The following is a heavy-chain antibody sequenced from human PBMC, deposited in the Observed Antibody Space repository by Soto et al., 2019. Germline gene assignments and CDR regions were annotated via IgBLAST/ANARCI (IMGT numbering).Heavy chain of an antibody. CDR3: ARGSDFLYYYGMDV. CDR1: GGGC. CDR2: IFYTGTT. D-gene: IGHD5-12*01. V-gene: IGHV4-61*08. J-gene: IGHJ6*02. Sequence: GGGCWIWKRKPPGKGLEWIGYIFYTGTTKYNPSLKSRVTISVDTSKNQFSLNLSSVSAADTAVYYCARGSDFLYYYGMDVWGQGTTVTVSS.